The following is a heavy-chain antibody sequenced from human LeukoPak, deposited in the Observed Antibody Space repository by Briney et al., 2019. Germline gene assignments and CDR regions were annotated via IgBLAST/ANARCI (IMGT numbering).Heavy chain of an antibody. CDR2: ISYDGSNK. V-gene: IGHV3-30*18. J-gene: IGHJ4*02. CDR3: AKDGGIMITFGGVIVPAPFDY. Sequence: PGGSLRLSCAASGFTFSSYGMHWVRQAPGKGLEWVAVISYDGSNKYYADSVKGRFTISRDNSKNTLYPQMNSLRAEDTAVYYCAKDGGIMITFGGVIVPAPFDYWGQGTLVTVSS. CDR1: GFTFSSYG. D-gene: IGHD3-16*02.